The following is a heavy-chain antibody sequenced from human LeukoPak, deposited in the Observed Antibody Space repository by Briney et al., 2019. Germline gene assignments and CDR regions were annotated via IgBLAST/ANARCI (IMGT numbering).Heavy chain of an antibody. Sequence: SVKVSCKASGFTFTSSAMQWVRQARGQRLEWIGWIVVGSGNTNYAQKFQERVTITRDMSTSTAYMELSSLRSEDTAVYYCAAVPTAAGTLDDFDYWGQGTLVTVSS. D-gene: IGHD6-13*01. V-gene: IGHV1-58*02. CDR1: GFTFTSSA. CDR2: IVVGSGNT. J-gene: IGHJ4*02. CDR3: AAVPTAAGTLDDFDY.